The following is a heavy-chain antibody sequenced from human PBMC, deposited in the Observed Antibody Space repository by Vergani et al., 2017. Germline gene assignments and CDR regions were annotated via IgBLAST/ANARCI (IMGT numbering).Heavy chain of an antibody. Sequence: EVQLLESGGSLKQPGGSVRLSCAASGFTFSTYAMHWVRQAQGKGLEWVSALTGGGGSTYYADSFKGGFIISRDNSRDTLYLQMNSLRPEDTATYYCVKDAGSYENFFDSWGQGTLVTVSS. D-gene: IGHD1-26*01. CDR1: GFTFSTYA. CDR2: LTGGGGST. CDR3: VKDAGSYENFFDS. V-gene: IGHV3-23*01. J-gene: IGHJ4*02.